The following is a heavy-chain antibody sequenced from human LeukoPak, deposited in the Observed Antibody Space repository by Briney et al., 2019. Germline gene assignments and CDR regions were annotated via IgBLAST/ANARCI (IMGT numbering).Heavy chain of an antibody. CDR1: GFAFSSYW. D-gene: IGHD3-22*01. Sequence: GGSLRLSCAASGFAFSSYWMHWVRQVPGKGLVWLSRINGDGSYTKYADSVKGRFTISRDNAQNTLFLQMNSLSAEDTAVYFCARDKSEFDSSGRGDYWGQGTLVTVSS. J-gene: IGHJ4*02. CDR3: ARDKSEFDSSGRGDY. CDR2: INGDGSYT. V-gene: IGHV3-74*03.